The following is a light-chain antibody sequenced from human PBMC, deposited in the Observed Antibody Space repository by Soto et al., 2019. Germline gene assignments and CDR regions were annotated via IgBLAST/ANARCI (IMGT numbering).Light chain of an antibody. J-gene: IGLJ3*02. CDR1: SGHSSYI. CDR3: ETCDSNTHGE. V-gene: IGLV4-60*02. CDR2: LEGSGSY. Sequence: QSVLTQSSSASASLGSSVTLTCTLNSGHSSYIIAWHQQQPGKAPRYLMKLEGSGSYNKGSGVPDRFSGSSSGADRYLTIANLPFEDEADDYCETCDSNTHGEFGGGTKLTVL.